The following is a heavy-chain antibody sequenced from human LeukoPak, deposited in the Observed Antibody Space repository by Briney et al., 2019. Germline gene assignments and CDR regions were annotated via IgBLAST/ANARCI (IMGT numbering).Heavy chain of an antibody. CDR3: AKDRLYFGNDFGDY. CDR1: GFTFSNYA. Sequence: GGSLRLSCAASGFTFSNYAMTWVRQAPGKGLEWVSVISNGGDHTYYADSVKGRFAISRDNSKNTLYLQMNSLRTEDTAIYYCAKDRLYFGNDFGDYWGQGTLATVSS. V-gene: IGHV3-23*01. D-gene: IGHD3-9*01. CDR2: ISNGGDHT. J-gene: IGHJ4*02.